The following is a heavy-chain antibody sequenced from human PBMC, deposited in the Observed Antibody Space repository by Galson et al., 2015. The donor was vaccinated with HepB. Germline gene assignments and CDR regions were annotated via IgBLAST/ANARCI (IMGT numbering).Heavy chain of an antibody. CDR2: ITSSGGNS. V-gene: IGHV3-23*01. J-gene: IGHJ4*02. D-gene: IGHD2-15*01. CDR3: AKDGIMVANNPYHFHY. Sequence: SLRLSCAASGFSFTSYAMTWVRQAPGKGLEWVSSITSSGGNSYYTDSVKGRFTVSRDNSKNTLLLQLNSLRAEDTAVYFCAKDGIMVANNPYHFHYWGQGTLVTVSS. CDR1: GFSFTSYA.